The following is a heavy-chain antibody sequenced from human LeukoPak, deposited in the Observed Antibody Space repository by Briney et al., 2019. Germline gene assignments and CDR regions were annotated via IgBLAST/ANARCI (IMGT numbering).Heavy chain of an antibody. Sequence: GGSLRLSCAASGFTFSSYAMHWVRQAPGKGLEWVAVISYDGSNKYYADSVKGRFTISRDNSKNTLYLQMNSLRAEDTALYYCAREEYDSSGYYPYFDYWGQGTLVTVSS. CDR2: ISYDGSNK. D-gene: IGHD3-22*01. V-gene: IGHV3-30*04. CDR1: GFTFSSYA. J-gene: IGHJ4*02. CDR3: AREEYDSSGYYPYFDY.